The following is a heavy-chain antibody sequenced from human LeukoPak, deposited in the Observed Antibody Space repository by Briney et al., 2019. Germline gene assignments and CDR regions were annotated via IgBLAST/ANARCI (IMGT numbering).Heavy chain of an antibody. CDR2: INTDGSST. Sequence: GGSLRLSCAASGFTFSSYWMHWVRQAPGKGLVWVSRINTDGSSTSYADSVKGRFTISRDNAKNTLYLQMNSLRAEDTAVYYCTRAKGTSTIFGEGLEYYFDYWGQGTLVTVSS. CDR3: TRAKGTSTIFGEGLEYYFDY. V-gene: IGHV3-74*01. D-gene: IGHD3-3*01. J-gene: IGHJ4*02. CDR1: GFTFSSYW.